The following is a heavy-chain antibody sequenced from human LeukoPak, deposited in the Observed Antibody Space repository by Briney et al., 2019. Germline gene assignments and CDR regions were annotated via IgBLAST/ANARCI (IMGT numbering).Heavy chain of an antibody. V-gene: IGHV4-59*11. CDR1: GGSISSHY. D-gene: IGHD3-22*01. Sequence: PSETLSLTCTVSGGSISSHYWSWIRQPPGKGLEWIGYIYYSGSTNYNPSLKRRVTISVDTSKNQFSLKLSSVTAADTAVYYCARCYYYDSSGYLFDPWGQGTLVTVSS. CDR3: ARCYYYDSSGYLFDP. J-gene: IGHJ5*02. CDR2: IYYSGST.